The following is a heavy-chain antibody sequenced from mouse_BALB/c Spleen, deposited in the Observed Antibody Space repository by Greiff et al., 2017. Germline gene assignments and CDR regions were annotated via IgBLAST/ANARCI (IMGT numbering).Heavy chain of an antibody. CDR3: ARPSTMITTRDGFAY. CDR2: IWAGGST. D-gene: IGHD2-4*01. J-gene: IGHJ3*01. CDR1: GFSLTSYG. V-gene: IGHV2-9*02. Sequence: QVQLKESGPGLVAPSQSLSITCTVSGFSLTSYGVHWVRQPPGKGLEWLGVIWAGGSTNYNSALMSRLSISKDNSKSQVFLKMNSLQTDDTAMYYCARPSTMITTRDGFAYWGQGTLVTVSA.